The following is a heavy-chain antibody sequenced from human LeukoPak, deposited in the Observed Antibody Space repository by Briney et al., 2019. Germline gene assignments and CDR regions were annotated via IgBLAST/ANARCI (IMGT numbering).Heavy chain of an antibody. Sequence: GGSLRLSCAASGFTFSSYGMHWVRQAPGKGLEWVAFIRYDGSNKYYADSVKGRFTISRDNSKNTLYLQMNSLRAEDTAVYYCAKEGSVLRYFDWLPQEYYFDYWGQGTLVTVSS. D-gene: IGHD3-9*01. CDR2: IRYDGSNK. J-gene: IGHJ4*02. V-gene: IGHV3-30*02. CDR3: AKEGSVLRYFDWLPQEYYFDY. CDR1: GFTFSSYG.